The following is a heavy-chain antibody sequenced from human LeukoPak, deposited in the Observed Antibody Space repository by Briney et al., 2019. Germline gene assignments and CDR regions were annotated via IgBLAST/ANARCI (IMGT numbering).Heavy chain of an antibody. Sequence: SETLSLTCAVYGGSFSGYYWSWIRQPPGKGLEWIGYIYYSGSTNYNPSLKSRVTISVDTSKNQFSLKLSSVTAADTAVYYCARTRGSGSYYDNLFDYWGQGTLVTVSS. CDR1: GGSFSGYY. CDR2: IYYSGST. J-gene: IGHJ4*02. CDR3: ARTRGSGSYYDNLFDY. V-gene: IGHV4-59*08. D-gene: IGHD1-26*01.